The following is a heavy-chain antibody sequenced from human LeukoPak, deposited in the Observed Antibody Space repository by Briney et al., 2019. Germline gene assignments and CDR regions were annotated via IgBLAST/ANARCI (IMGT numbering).Heavy chain of an antibody. J-gene: IGHJ4*02. CDR2: INPNSGGT. Sequence: ASVKVSCKASGHTFTGYYMHWVRQAPGQGLEWIGRINPNSGGTNYAQKFQGRVTMTRDTSISTAYMELSRLRSDDTAVYYCAIAVSSSPAGHHDYWGQGTLVTVSS. V-gene: IGHV1-2*06. CDR3: AIAVSSSPAGHHDY. CDR1: GHTFTGYY. D-gene: IGHD6-6*01.